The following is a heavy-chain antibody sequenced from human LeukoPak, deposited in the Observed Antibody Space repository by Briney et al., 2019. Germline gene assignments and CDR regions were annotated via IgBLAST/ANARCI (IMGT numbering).Heavy chain of an antibody. J-gene: IGHJ4*02. CDR2: MYSGGST. D-gene: IGHD1-26*01. V-gene: IGHV3-53*01. CDR1: GFTVSSNY. Sequence: GGSLRLSCAASGFTVSSNYMSWVRQAPGKGLEWVSVMYSGGSTYYADSVKGRFTISTDHSKNILYLQMNSLRAEDTAVYYCARMGVGVMGFWGEGPLVTVSS. CDR3: ARMGVGVMGF.